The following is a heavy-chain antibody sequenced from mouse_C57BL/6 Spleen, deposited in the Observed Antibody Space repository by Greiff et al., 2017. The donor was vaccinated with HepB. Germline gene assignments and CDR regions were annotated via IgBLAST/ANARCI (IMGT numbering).Heavy chain of an antibody. CDR1: GYSITSGYY. J-gene: IGHJ2*01. CDR2: ISYDGSN. Sequence: EVQRVESGPGLVKPSQSLSLTCSVTGYSITSGYYWNWIRQFPGNKLEWMGYISYDGSNNYNPSLKNRISITRDTSKNQFFLKLNSVTTEDTATYYCARGAHPLDYFDYWGQGTTLTVSS. V-gene: IGHV3-6*01. CDR3: ARGAHPLDYFDY.